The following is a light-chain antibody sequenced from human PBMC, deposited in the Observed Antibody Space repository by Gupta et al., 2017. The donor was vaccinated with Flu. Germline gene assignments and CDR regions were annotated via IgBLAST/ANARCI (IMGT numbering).Light chain of an antibody. CDR2: RDK. Sequence: CEGTNNGSYNVNWNQQKPAQAPVLINNRDKTRLSGISERFSASNSGNTATLTISGAEDGDEDCYYWHLWVSGTAVFGGGTKLTVL. V-gene: IGLV3-9*01. J-gene: IGLJ2*01. CDR3: HLWVSGTAV. CDR1: NNGSYN.